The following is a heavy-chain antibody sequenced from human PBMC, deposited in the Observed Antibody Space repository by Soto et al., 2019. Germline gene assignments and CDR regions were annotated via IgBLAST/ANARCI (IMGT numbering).Heavy chain of an antibody. CDR2: IVPSNGHT. CDR3: AREPPNQRYFDY. CDR1: GYTFSNYF. J-gene: IGHJ4*02. V-gene: IGHV1-46*01. Sequence: QVQLVQSGAEVKKPGASVKVSCKTSGYTFSNYFLHWVRQAPGQGLEYLGVIVPSNGHTSYVQKFQGRVTITTDTSTSTVYVELSSLRSEDTAVYYCAREPPNQRYFDYWGQGTLVAVSS.